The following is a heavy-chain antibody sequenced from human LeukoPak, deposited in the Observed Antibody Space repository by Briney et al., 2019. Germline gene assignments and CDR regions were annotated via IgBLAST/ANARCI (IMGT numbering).Heavy chain of an antibody. J-gene: IGHJ5*02. Sequence: SETLSLTCTVSGGSISSGGYYWSWIRQHPGKGLEWIGYIYYSGSTYYNPSLKSRVTISVDTSKNQFSLKLSSVTAADTAVYYCARELTGGIDPWGQETLVTVSS. CDR1: GGSISSGGYY. CDR2: IYYSGST. V-gene: IGHV4-31*03. D-gene: IGHD7-27*01. CDR3: ARELTGGIDP.